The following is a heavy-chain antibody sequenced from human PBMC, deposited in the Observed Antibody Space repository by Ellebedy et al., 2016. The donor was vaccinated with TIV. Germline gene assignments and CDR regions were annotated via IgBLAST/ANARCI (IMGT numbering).Heavy chain of an antibody. Sequence: SETLSLXXTVSGGSISDSYWSWIRQPPGKGLEWIGFIYYSGSTDYNPSLKSRVTISVDTSKNQFSLNLRSLTAADTAVYYCVRGGAYLHDHWGQGTLVAVSS. CDR2: IYYSGST. V-gene: IGHV4-59*12. CDR1: GGSISDSY. D-gene: IGHD2/OR15-2a*01. J-gene: IGHJ4*02. CDR3: VRGGAYLHDH.